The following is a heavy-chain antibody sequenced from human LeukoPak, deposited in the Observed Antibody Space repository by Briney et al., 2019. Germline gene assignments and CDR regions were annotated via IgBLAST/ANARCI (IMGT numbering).Heavy chain of an antibody. Sequence: GGSLRLSCAASGFTFSSYSMNWVRQAPGKGLEWVSSISSSSSYIYYADSVKGRFTISRDNAKNSLYLQMNSLRAEDTAVYYCAKDRVYGRGSYYFDYWGQGTLVTVSS. V-gene: IGHV3-21*01. CDR2: ISSSSSYI. CDR3: AKDRVYGRGSYYFDY. J-gene: IGHJ4*02. CDR1: GFTFSSYS. D-gene: IGHD2-8*01.